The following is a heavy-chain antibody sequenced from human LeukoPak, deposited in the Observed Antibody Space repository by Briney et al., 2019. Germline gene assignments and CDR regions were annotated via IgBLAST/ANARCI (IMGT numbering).Heavy chain of an antibody. Sequence: GGSVTLSCAASGFTFSSYRMNWVREAPGEGLGCLSAISGSVGGTYYADSVKGRFTISRDNSTNTLYLQMNSLRAEDTAVYYCAKSGQWELLVHFDYWGQGTLVTVSS. J-gene: IGHJ4*02. V-gene: IGHV3-23*01. D-gene: IGHD1-26*01. CDR3: AKSGQWELLVHFDY. CDR1: GFTFSSYR. CDR2: ISGSVGGT.